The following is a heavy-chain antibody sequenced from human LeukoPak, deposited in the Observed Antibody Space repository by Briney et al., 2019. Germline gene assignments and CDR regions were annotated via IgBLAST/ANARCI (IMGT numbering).Heavy chain of an antibody. CDR1: GGSFSGYY. J-gene: IGHJ4*02. Sequence: SETLSLTCAVYGGSFSGYYWSWIRQPPGKGLEWIGEINHSGSTNYNPSLKSRVTISVDTSKNQFSLKLSSVTAADTAVYYCARVLQFPILIDYWGQGTLVTVSS. CDR2: INHSGST. CDR3: ARVLQFPILIDY. V-gene: IGHV4-34*01. D-gene: IGHD4-11*01.